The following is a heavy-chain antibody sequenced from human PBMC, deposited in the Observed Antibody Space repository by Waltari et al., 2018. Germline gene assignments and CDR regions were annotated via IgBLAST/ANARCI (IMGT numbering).Heavy chain of an antibody. CDR3: ARDCRYCSGGSCYRWFDP. J-gene: IGHJ5*02. D-gene: IGHD2-15*01. Sequence: QVQLQESGPGLVKPSQTLSLTCPVSGGSISSGSYYWSWIRQPAGKGLEWIGRIYTSGSTNYNPSLKSRVTISVDTSKNQFSLKLSSVTAADTAVYYCARDCRYCSGGSCYRWFDPWGQGTLVTVSS. CDR1: GGSISSGSYY. CDR2: IYTSGST. V-gene: IGHV4-61*02.